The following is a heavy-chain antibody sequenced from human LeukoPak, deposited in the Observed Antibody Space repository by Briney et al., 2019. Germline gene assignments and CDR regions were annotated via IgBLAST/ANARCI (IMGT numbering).Heavy chain of an antibody. J-gene: IGHJ4*02. V-gene: IGHV1-69*04. CDR2: IIPILGIA. CDR1: GYTFTSYG. Sequence: SVKVSCKASGYTFTSYGISWVRQAPGQGLEWMGRIIPILGIANYAQKFQGRVTITADKSTSTAYMELSSLRSEDTAVYYCARDLGLGRRYSGYDWGYWGQGTLVTVSS. CDR3: ARDLGLGRRYSGYDWGY. D-gene: IGHD5-12*01.